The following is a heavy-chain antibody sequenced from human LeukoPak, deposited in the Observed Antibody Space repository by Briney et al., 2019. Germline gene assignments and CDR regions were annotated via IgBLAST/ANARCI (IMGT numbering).Heavy chain of an antibody. V-gene: IGHV1-8*01. CDR3: AQGYDFWSGSEYFQH. CDR2: MNPNNGKS. D-gene: IGHD3-3*01. Sequence: GASVKVSCKASGYTFTSHDINWVRQAPGQGLEWMGWMNPNNGKSGEAQKFQGRVIMTRNTSTNTAYMELSSLRSEDTAIYYCAQGYDFWSGSEYFQHWGQGTLVTVSS. CDR1: GYTFTSHD. J-gene: IGHJ1*01.